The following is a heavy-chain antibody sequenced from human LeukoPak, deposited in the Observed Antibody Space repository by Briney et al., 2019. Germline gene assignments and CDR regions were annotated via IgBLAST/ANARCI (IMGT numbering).Heavy chain of an antibody. CDR1: GGSYSGYY. Sequence: SETLSLTCAVYGGSYSGYYWSWIRQPPGKGLEWIGEINHSGSTNYNPSLKSRVTISVGTSKNQFSLKLSSVTAADTAVYYCARGRGIAGLYYYYYGMDVWGQGTTVTVSS. CDR3: ARGRGIAGLYYYYYGMDV. V-gene: IGHV4-34*01. D-gene: IGHD6-13*01. J-gene: IGHJ6*02. CDR2: INHSGST.